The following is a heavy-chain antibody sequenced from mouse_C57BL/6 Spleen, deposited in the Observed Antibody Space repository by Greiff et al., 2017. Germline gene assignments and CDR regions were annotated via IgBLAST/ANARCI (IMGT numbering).Heavy chain of an antibody. Sequence: QVQLQQSGAELVRPGASVTLSCKASGYTFTDYEMHWVKQTPVHGLEWIGAIDPETGGTAYNQKFKGKAILTADKSSSTAYMELRSLTSEDSAVYYCTTYYGYDDSYYLDYRGQGTTLTVSS. D-gene: IGHD2-9*01. V-gene: IGHV1-15*01. CDR2: IDPETGGT. CDR1: GYTFTDYE. CDR3: TTYYGYDDSYYLDY. J-gene: IGHJ2*01.